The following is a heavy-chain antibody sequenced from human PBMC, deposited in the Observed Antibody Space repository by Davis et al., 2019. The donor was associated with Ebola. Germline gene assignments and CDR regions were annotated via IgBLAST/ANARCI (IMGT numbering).Heavy chain of an antibody. V-gene: IGHV1-8*02. D-gene: IGHD3-3*01. CDR2: INPNSGGT. Sequence: ASVKVSCKASGYTFTSYGISWVRQAPGQGLEWMGWINPNSGGTNYAQKLQGRVTMTRNTSISTAYMELSSLRSEDTAVYYCARVERRGFWSGARTVRYFDLWGRGTLVTVSS. CDR1: GYTFTSYG. J-gene: IGHJ2*01. CDR3: ARVERRGFWSGARTVRYFDL.